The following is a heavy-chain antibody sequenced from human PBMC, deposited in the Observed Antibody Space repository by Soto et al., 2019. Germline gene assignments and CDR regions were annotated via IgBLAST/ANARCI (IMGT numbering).Heavy chain of an antibody. CDR2: INAGNGNT. CDR3: ARSGYSSGWYHWYFDF. Sequence: QVQLVQSGAEVKKPGASVKVSCKASGYTFSNYGIHWVRQAPGQRLEWMGWINAGNGNTKYSQRFQDRVTITRDTSATTAYMEPSSLRSEDTAVFYCARSGYSSGWYHWYFDFWGRGTLVTVSS. J-gene: IGHJ2*01. D-gene: IGHD6-19*01. V-gene: IGHV1-3*01. CDR1: GYTFSNYG.